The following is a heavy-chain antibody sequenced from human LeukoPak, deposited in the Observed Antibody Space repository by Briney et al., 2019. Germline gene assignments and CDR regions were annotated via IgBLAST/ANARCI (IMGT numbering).Heavy chain of an antibody. J-gene: IGHJ4*02. CDR3: ARGSGDSSSERTFFDY. Sequence: GGSLRLSCAASRFTFSSYGMHWVRQAPGKGLEWVAFIRYDGSNKYYADSVKGRFTISRDNAKNSLYLQMNSLRAEDTAVYYCARGSGDSSSERTFFDYWGQGTLVTVSS. V-gene: IGHV3-30*02. D-gene: IGHD6-6*01. CDR1: RFTFSSYG. CDR2: IRYDGSNK.